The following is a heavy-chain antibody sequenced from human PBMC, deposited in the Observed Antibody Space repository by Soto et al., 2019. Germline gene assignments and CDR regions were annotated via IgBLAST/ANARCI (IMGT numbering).Heavy chain of an antibody. CDR3: ARAYSSTWYVPTNFDY. CDR1: GFTFSNYW. CDR2: MNSDGGRA. J-gene: IGHJ4*02. Sequence: PGGSLRLSCAASGFTFSNYWMYWVRQVPGKGLVWVSRMNSDGGRADYADSVKSRFTIYRDNINNTQYLQMNSLKVEDTDEYYWARAYSSTWYVPTNFDYWGQGSLVTVSS. D-gene: IGHD6-13*01. V-gene: IGHV3-74*01.